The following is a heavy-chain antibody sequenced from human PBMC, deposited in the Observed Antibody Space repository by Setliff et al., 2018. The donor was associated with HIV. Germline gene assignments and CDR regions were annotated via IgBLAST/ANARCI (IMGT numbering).Heavy chain of an antibody. CDR1: GDNFNNVA. D-gene: IGHD3-10*01. V-gene: IGHV1-69*13. Sequence: SVKVSCKASGDNFNNVAFNWVRQAPGQGLEWMGGITPIFGTPKYAQKFQGRVTITADESRSTAYLELSSLRSEDTAVYYCATAGEMATIGYSYYYMGVWGKGTTVTVSS. CDR3: ATAGEMATIGYSYYYMGV. J-gene: IGHJ6*03. CDR2: ITPIFGTP.